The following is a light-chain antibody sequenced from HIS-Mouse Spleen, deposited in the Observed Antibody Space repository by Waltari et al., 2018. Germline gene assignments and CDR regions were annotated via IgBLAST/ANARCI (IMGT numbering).Light chain of an antibody. Sequence: QSALTQPASVSGSPGQSITIPCTGTSSDVGGHNYVPWYQQHPGKAPKLMIYDVSNRPSGVSNRFSGSKSGNTASLTISGLQAEDEADYYCSSYTSSSTWVFGGGTKLTVL. CDR1: SSDVGGHNY. V-gene: IGLV2-14*03. J-gene: IGLJ3*02. CDR3: SSYTSSSTWV. CDR2: DVS.